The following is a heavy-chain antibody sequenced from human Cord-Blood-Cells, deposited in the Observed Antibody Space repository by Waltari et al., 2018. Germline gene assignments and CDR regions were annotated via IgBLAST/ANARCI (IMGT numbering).Heavy chain of an antibody. CDR1: GGSISSSSYY. D-gene: IGHD1-26*01. CDR2: IYYSGST. Sequence: QLQLQESGPGLVKPSETLSLTCTVSGGSISSSSYYWGWIRQPPGKGLEWIGSIYYSGSTYYNPSLKSRVTISVDTSKNQFSPKLSSVTAADTAVYYCARQYSGSSHDAFDIWGQGTMVTVSS. CDR3: ARQYSGSSHDAFDI. V-gene: IGHV4-39*01. J-gene: IGHJ3*02.